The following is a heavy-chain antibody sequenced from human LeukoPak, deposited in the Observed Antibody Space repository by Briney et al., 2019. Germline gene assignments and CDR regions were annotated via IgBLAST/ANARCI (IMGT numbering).Heavy chain of an antibody. J-gene: IGHJ4*02. CDR3: ARAVYYGSTLDY. CDR2: TYYSGST. Sequence: SETLSLTCTVSGGSISSYYWSWIRQPPGKGLEWIGYTYYSGSTNYNPSLKSRVTISVDTSKNQFSLKLSSVTAADTAVYYCARAVYYGSTLDYWGQGTLVTVSS. D-gene: IGHD3-10*01. CDR1: GGSISSYY. V-gene: IGHV4-59*01.